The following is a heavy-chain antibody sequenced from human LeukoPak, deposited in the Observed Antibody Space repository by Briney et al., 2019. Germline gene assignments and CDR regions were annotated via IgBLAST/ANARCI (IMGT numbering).Heavy chain of an antibody. V-gene: IGHV5-51*01. CDR3: ARHPLGYCSGGSCYSEGFFDY. Sequence: GESLKISCKGSGYSFTSNWIGWVRQMPGKGLEWMGIIYPGDSDTRYSPSFQGQVTISADKSISTAYLQWSSLKASDTAMYYCARHPLGYCSGGSCYSEGFFDYWGQGTLVTVSS. CDR2: IYPGDSDT. J-gene: IGHJ4*02. D-gene: IGHD2-15*01. CDR1: GYSFTSNW.